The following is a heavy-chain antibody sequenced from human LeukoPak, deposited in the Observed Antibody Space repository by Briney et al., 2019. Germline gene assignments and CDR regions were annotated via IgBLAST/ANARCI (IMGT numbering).Heavy chain of an antibody. D-gene: IGHD3-3*01. V-gene: IGHV3-7*01. CDR3: ARGGNYDFWSGYSPNFDY. CDR2: IKQDGSEK. Sequence: GGSLRFSCAASGFTFSSYWMSWVRQAPGKGLEWVANIKQDGSEKYYVDSVKGRFTISRDNAKNSLYLQMNSLRAEDTAVYYCARGGNYDFWSGYSPNFDYWGQGTLVTVSS. J-gene: IGHJ4*02. CDR1: GFTFSSYW.